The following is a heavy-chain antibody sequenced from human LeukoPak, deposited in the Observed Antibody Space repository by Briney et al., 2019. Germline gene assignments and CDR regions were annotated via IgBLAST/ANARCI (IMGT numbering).Heavy chain of an antibody. Sequence: RPGGSLRLSCAASGLTVSSNYMAWVRQAPGKGLEWVSVIYSGGDIYYAYSVKGRFTISRDSSKNTLYLQMNSLRVEDTAVYYCARAAGDRIGYFDLWGRGTLVTVSS. CDR3: ARAAGDRIGYFDL. CDR2: IYSGGDI. CDR1: GLTVSSNY. D-gene: IGHD7-27*01. V-gene: IGHV3-53*01. J-gene: IGHJ2*01.